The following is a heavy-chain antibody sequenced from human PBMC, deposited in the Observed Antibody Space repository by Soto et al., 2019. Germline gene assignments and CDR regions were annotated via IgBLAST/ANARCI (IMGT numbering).Heavy chain of an antibody. J-gene: IGHJ6*02. V-gene: IGHV3-30*18. CDR3: AKDLWSSRWTNYYYDGMDV. CDR1: GFTFSSYG. D-gene: IGHD6-13*01. CDR2: ISYDGSNK. Sequence: QVQLVESGGGVVQPGRSLRLSCAASGFTFSSYGMHWVRQAPGKGLEWVAVISYDGSNKYYADSVKGRFTISRDNSKNTLYLQMNSLRAEDTAVYYCAKDLWSSRWTNYYYDGMDVWGQGTTVTVSS.